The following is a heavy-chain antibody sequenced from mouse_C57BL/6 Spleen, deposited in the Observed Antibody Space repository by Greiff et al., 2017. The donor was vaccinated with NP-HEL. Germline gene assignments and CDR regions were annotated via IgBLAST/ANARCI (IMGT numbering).Heavy chain of an antibody. CDR3: ARMSNHYYGSRGWYFDV. CDR1: GYSITSDY. J-gene: IGHJ1*03. D-gene: IGHD1-1*01. CDR2: ISYSGST. Sequence: VQLQQSGPGLAKPSQTLSLTCSVTGYSITSDYWNWIRKFPGNKLEYMGYISYSGSTYYNPSPKSRISITPDSSKNQYYLQLNSVTTEDTATYYCARMSNHYYGSRGWYFDVWGTGTTVTVSS. V-gene: IGHV3-8*01.